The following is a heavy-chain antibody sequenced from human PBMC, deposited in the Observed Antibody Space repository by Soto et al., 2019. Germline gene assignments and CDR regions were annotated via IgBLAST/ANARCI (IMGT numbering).Heavy chain of an antibody. V-gene: IGHV4-34*01. J-gene: IGHJ3*02. CDR1: GGSFSGYY. CDR3: ARGPHRGSMVRGVIIIGNAFDI. D-gene: IGHD3-10*01. Sequence: SETLSLTCAVYGGSFSGYYWSWIRQPPGKGLEWIGEINHSGSTNYNPSLKSRVTISVDTSKNQFSLKLSSVTAADTAVYYCARGPHRGSMVRGVIIIGNAFDIWGQGTMVTVSS. CDR2: INHSGST.